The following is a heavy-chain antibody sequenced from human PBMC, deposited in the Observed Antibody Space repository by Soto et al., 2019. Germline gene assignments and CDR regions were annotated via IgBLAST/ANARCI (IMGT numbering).Heavy chain of an antibody. Sequence: EVQLVGSGGGLVQPGGSLRLSCVASGFTFRTYWMTWVRQAPGKGLEWVANIKQDGSEKYYVDSVRGRFAISRDNAKDSLYLQMHSMRVEDPAVYYCARDGLYCTYANCRGDAYDVWDQGTMVTVSS. D-gene: IGHD2-8*01. CDR1: GFTFRTYW. CDR2: IKQDGSEK. J-gene: IGHJ3*01. CDR3: ARDGLYCTYANCRGDAYDV. V-gene: IGHV3-7*04.